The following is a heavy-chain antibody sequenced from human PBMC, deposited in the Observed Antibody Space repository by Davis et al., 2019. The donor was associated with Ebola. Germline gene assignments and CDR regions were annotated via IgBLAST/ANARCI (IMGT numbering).Heavy chain of an antibody. CDR2: ISGSGGST. Sequence: GESLKISCAASGFTFSSYAMSWVRQAPGKGLEWVSAISGSGGSTYYADSVKGRFTISRDNSKNTLYLQMNSLRAEDTAVYYCAKGPGIAAAGTGYYYYGMDVWGQGTTVTVSS. CDR3: AKGPGIAAAGTGYYYYGMDV. J-gene: IGHJ6*02. D-gene: IGHD6-13*01. V-gene: IGHV3-23*01. CDR1: GFTFSSYA.